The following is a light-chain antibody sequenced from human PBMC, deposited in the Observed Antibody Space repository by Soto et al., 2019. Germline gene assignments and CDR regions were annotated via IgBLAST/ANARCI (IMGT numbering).Light chain of an antibody. CDR2: GAS. Sequence: EMVLTQTPGTLSLSPGERATLSCRASQSVSSSYLAWYQQKPGQAPRLLIYGASSRATGIPDRFSGSGSGTDFTLTISRLEPEDFAVYYCQHYDRSPSWTFGQGTKVEIK. V-gene: IGKV3-20*01. CDR3: QHYDRSPSWT. J-gene: IGKJ1*01. CDR1: QSVSSSY.